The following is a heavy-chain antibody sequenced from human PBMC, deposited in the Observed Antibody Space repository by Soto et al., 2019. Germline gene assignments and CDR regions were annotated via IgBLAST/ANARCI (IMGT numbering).Heavy chain of an antibody. D-gene: IGHD1-7*01. CDR3: ARAVELATRAFDF. CDR1: GFTFTSYA. V-gene: IGHV3-23*01. Sequence: AGSLRLSCAASGFTFTSYAMSWGLHDPARRRQGGSAIGGGGENTFYADSVKGRFTISRDNSKNPLSLQMNNLRAEDTAVYYCARAVELATRAFDFWGQGALVTVSS. CDR2: IGGGGENT. J-gene: IGHJ4*02.